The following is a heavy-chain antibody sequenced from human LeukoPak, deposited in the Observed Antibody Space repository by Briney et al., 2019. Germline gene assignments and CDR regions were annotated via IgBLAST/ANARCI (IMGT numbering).Heavy chain of an antibody. CDR2: IYHSGST. CDR1: GGSISSSNW. V-gene: IGHV4-4*02. D-gene: IGHD1-1*01. CDR3: ARASTTGTTHFDY. Sequence: SGTLSLTCAVSGGSISSSNWWSRVRQPPGKGLEWIGEIYHSGSTNYNPSLKSRVTISVDKSKNQFSLKLSSVTAADTAVYYCARASTTGTTHFDYWGQGTLVTVSS. J-gene: IGHJ4*02.